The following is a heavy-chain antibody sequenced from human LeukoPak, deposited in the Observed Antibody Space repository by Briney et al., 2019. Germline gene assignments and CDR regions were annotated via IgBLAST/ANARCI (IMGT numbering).Heavy chain of an antibody. Sequence: ASVKVSCKASGYTFTSYDINWVRQATGQGLEWMGWMNPNSGNTGYAQKFQGRVTMTRNTSISTAYMELSSLRSEDTAVYYCARRTMVRGANEYYFDYWGQGTLVTVSS. J-gene: IGHJ4*02. CDR2: MNPNSGNT. CDR1: GYTFTSYD. V-gene: IGHV1-8*01. D-gene: IGHD3-10*01. CDR3: ARRTMVRGANEYYFDY.